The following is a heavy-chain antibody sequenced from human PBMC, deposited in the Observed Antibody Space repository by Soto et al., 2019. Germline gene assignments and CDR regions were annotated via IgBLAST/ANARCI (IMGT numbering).Heavy chain of an antibody. J-gene: IGHJ5*02. CDR2: ISAYNGNT. CDR1: GYTFTSYG. Sequence: ASVKVSCKASGYTFTSYGISWVRQAPGQGLEWMGWISAYNGNTNYAQKLQGRVTMTTDTSTSTAYMELRSLRSDDTAVYYCARVTDYSNYWSPSLLGNWFDPWGQSTLVTV. CDR3: ARVTDYSNYWSPSLLGNWFDP. D-gene: IGHD4-4*01. V-gene: IGHV1-18*01.